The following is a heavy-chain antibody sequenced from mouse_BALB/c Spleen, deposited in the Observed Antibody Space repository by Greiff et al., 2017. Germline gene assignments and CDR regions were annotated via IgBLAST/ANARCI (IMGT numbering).Heavy chain of an antibody. CDR1: GYSITSDYA. CDR3: ARRDYDYPYAMDY. J-gene: IGHJ4*01. V-gene: IGHV3-2*02. Sequence: VQLQQSGPGLVKPSQSLSLTCTVTGYSITSDYAWNWIRQFPGNKLEWMGYISYSGSTSYNPSLKSRISITRDTSKNQFFLQLNSVTTEDTATYYCARRDYDYPYAMDYWGQGTSVTVSS. D-gene: IGHD2-4*01. CDR2: ISYSGST.